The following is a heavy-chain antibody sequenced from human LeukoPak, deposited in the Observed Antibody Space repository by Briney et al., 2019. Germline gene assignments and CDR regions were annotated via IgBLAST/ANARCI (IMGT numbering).Heavy chain of an antibody. V-gene: IGHV3-21*01. D-gene: IGHD3-22*01. Sequence: GGSLRLSCAASGFTFSSYSMNWVRQAPGEGLEWVSSISSSSSYIYYADSVKGRFTISRDNAKNSLYLQMNSLRAEDTAVYYCARDRTSGRDYYDSSGFYYFDYWGQGTLVTVSS. J-gene: IGHJ4*02. CDR1: GFTFSSYS. CDR2: ISSSSSYI. CDR3: ARDRTSGRDYYDSSGFYYFDY.